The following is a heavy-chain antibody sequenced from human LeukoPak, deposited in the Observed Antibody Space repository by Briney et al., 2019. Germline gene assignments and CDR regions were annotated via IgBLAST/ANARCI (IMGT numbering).Heavy chain of an antibody. CDR1: GGSISSGGYS. CDR2: IYHSGST. Sequence: PQTLSLTCAVSGGSISSGGYSWSWIRQPPGKGLEWIGYIYHSGSTYYNPSLKSRVTISVDRSKNQFSLKLSSVTAADTAVYYCARAVVSSGWLDYWGQGTLVTVSS. J-gene: IGHJ4*02. D-gene: IGHD6-19*01. V-gene: IGHV4-30-2*01. CDR3: ARAVVSSGWLDY.